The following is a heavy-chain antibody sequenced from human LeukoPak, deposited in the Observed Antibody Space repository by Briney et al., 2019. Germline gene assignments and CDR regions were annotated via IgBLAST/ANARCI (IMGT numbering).Heavy chain of an antibody. Sequence: GGSLRLSCEVSGFIFSSYWMSWVRQAPGKGLEWVANIKQDGSEKYYVDSVKGRFTISRDNAKNSLYLQMNSLRAEDTAVYYCVGHSDYWGQGTLVTVSS. CDR3: VGHSDY. V-gene: IGHV3-7*01. D-gene: IGHD3-16*01. J-gene: IGHJ4*02. CDR2: IKQDGSEK. CDR1: GFIFSSYW.